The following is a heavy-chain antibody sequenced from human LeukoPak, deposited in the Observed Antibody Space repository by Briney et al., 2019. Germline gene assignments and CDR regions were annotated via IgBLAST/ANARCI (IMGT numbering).Heavy chain of an antibody. D-gene: IGHD2-15*01. CDR1: GYTFTSYG. J-gene: IGHJ6*02. CDR3: ARFGYCSGGSCYVETGYYYYGMDV. Sequence: GASDKVSCKASGYTFTSYGISWVRQAPGQGLEGMGWISAYNCNTNYAQKLQGRVTMTTDTSTSTAYIELRSLRSDDTAVYYCARFGYCSGGSCYVETGYYYYGMDVWGQGTTVTVSS. V-gene: IGHV1-18*01. CDR2: ISAYNCNT.